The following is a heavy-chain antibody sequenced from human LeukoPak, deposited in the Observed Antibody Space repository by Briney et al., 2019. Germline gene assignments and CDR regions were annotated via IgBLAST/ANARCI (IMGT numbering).Heavy chain of an antibody. Sequence: PSETLSLTCTVSGGSISSYYWSWIRQPPGKGLEWIGYIYYSGSTNYNPSLKSRVTISVDTSKNQFSLKLSSVTAADTAVYYCAREAHWGATSYFDYWGQGTLVTVSS. CDR2: IYYSGST. CDR1: GGSISSYY. D-gene: IGHD1-26*01. V-gene: IGHV4-59*01. CDR3: AREAHWGATSYFDY. J-gene: IGHJ4*02.